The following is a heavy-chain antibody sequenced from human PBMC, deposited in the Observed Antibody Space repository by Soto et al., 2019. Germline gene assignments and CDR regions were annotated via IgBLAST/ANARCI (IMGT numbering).Heavy chain of an antibody. J-gene: IGHJ6*01. D-gene: IGHD3-22*01. CDR3: AIIISTGPYWGPDYYYGMVV. CDR2: IIPILGIA. Sequence: SVKVSCKASGGTFSSYTISWVRQAPGQGLEWMGRIIPILGIANYAQKFQGRVTITADKSTSTAYLELSSLRSEDTAVYYCAIIISTGPYWGPDYYYGMVVWGQGTTVTVSA. V-gene: IGHV1-69*02. CDR1: GGTFSSYT.